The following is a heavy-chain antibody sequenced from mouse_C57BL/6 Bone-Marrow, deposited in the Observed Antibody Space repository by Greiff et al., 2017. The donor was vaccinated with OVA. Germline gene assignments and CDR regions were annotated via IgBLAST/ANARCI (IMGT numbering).Heavy chain of an antibody. CDR2: IHPNSGST. D-gene: IGHD2-3*01. J-gene: IGHJ1*03. Sequence: VQLQQPGAELVKPGASVKLSCKASGYTFTSYWMHWVKQRPGQGLEWIGMIHPNSGSTNYNEKFKSKATLTVDKSSSTAYMQLSSLTSEDSAVYYCARFGYYRHWYFDVWGTGTTVTVSS. CDR1: GYTFTSYW. V-gene: IGHV1-64*01. CDR3: ARFGYYRHWYFDV.